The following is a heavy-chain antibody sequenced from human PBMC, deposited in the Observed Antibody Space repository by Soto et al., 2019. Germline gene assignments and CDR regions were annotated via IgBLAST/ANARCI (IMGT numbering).Heavy chain of an antibody. CDR1: GFTFSSYA. J-gene: IGHJ4*02. Sequence: HPGGSLRLSCAASGFTFSSYAMSWVRQAPGKGLEWVSAISGSGGSTYYADSVKGRFTISRDNSKNTLYLQMNSLRAEDTAVYYCAKGITIFGGYDYWGQGTLVTVSS. V-gene: IGHV3-23*01. D-gene: IGHD3-3*01. CDR2: ISGSGGST. CDR3: AKGITIFGGYDY.